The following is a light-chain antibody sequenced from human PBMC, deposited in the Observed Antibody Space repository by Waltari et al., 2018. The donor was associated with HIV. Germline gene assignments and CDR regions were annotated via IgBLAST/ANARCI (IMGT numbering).Light chain of an antibody. CDR1: ISVIAYFDY. CDR2: EVS. CDR3: CSYAGTYTYV. Sequence: QSALTQPRSVSGSPGQSVTISCTGPISVIAYFDYVSWYQQYPGKAPKVSIYEVSQRPSGVPDRFTASKSGITASLTISGLQDEDEADYYCCSYAGTYTYVFGTGTTVTVL. V-gene: IGLV2-11*01. J-gene: IGLJ1*01.